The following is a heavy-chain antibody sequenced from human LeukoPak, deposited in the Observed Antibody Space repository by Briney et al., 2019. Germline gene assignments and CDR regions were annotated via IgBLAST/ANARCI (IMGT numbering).Heavy chain of an antibody. Sequence: GGSLRLSCAASGFTFSSYAMSWVRQAPGKGLEWVSTISGSGGSTFYADSVKGRFTISRDNSKNTLYLQMNSLRAEDTAVYYCAKVLTAYCGGDCYSSFDYWGQGTLVTVSS. CDR2: ISGSGGST. CDR1: GFTFSSYA. CDR3: AKVLTAYCGGDCYSSFDY. V-gene: IGHV3-23*01. J-gene: IGHJ4*02. D-gene: IGHD2-21*02.